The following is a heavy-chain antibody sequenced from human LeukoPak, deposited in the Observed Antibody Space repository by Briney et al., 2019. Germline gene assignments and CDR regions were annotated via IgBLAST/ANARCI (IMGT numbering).Heavy chain of an antibody. CDR1: AGSISSSAYH. Sequence: SETLSLTCTVSAGSISSSAYHWGWIRQPPGKGLEWIGSIHIGGSTYCNPSLNRLVTISVDTSKNEFSLNLRSVTAADTAMYYCARLWSTDCSGGSCPHQPNSWGQGTLVTVSS. D-gene: IGHD2-15*01. CDR3: ARLWSTDCSGGSCPHQPNS. J-gene: IGHJ4*02. CDR2: IHIGGST. V-gene: IGHV4-39*01.